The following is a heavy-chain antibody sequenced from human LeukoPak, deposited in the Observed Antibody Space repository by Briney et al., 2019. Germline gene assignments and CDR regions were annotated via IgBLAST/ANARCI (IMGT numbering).Heavy chain of an antibody. V-gene: IGHV3-23*01. CDR2: ISESGSGT. CDR3: AKSGAATVAPYYFDY. D-gene: IGHD4-17*01. Sequence: GGSLRLSCAVSGLTFSRYAMSWVRQAPGKGLEWVSAISESGSGTYYADSVKGRFTISRDNSKNTLYLQMNSLRAEDTAVYYCAKSGAATVAPYYFDYWGQGTLVTVSS. J-gene: IGHJ4*02. CDR1: GLTFSRYA.